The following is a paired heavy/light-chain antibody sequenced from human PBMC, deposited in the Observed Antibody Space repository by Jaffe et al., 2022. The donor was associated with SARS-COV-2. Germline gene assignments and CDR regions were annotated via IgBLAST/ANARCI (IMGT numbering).Light chain of an antibody. CDR1: SSDVGGYNY. CDR2: DVS. J-gene: IGLJ2*01. CDR3: CSYAGSYTV. V-gene: IGLV2-11*01. Sequence: QSALTQPRSVSGSPGQSVTISCTGTSSDVGGYNYVSWYQQHPGKAPKLMIYDVSKRPSGVPDRFSGSKSGNTASLTISGLQAEDEADYYCCSYAGSYTVFGGGTKLTVL.
Heavy chain of an antibody. CDR1: GFTFSSYA. CDR2: ISGSGGST. Sequence: EVQLVESGGGLVQPGGSLRLSCAASGFTFSSYAMSWVRQAPGKGLEWVSAISGSGGSTYYADSVKGRFTISRDNSKNTLYLQMNSLRAEDTAVYYCAIGPVVITTGGFDYWGQGTLVTVSS. D-gene: IGHD3-22*01. CDR3: AIGPVVITTGGFDY. J-gene: IGHJ4*02. V-gene: IGHV3-23*04.